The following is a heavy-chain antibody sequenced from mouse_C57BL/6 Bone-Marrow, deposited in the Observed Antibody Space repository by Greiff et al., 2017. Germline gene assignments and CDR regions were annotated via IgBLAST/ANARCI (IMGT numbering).Heavy chain of an antibody. D-gene: IGHD1-2*01. J-gene: IGHJ1*03. CDR1: GFNIKDYY. CDR3: VLRTTASDWYFDV. V-gene: IGHV14-2*01. Sequence: EVQLQQSGAELVKPGASVKLSCTASGFNIKDYYMHWVKQRTEQGLEWIGRLDPEDGEPKYAPKFQGKATITADTSSNTAYRQLSSLTSEDTAVYYCVLRTTASDWYFDVWGTGPTVTVSS. CDR2: LDPEDGEP.